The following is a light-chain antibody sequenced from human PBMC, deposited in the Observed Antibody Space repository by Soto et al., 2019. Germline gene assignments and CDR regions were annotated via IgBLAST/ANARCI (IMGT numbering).Light chain of an antibody. J-gene: IGKJ2*01. CDR1: QSVLYSSNNKNY. V-gene: IGKV4-1*01. Sequence: DIVMTQSPDSLAVSLGGRATINCKSSQSVLYSSNNKNYLAWYQQRPGQPPKLLIYWASTRESGVPDRFSGSGSGTDFTLTITSLQAEDVAVYYCQQYESTPPTFGQGTKLDIK. CDR2: WAS. CDR3: QQYESTPPT.